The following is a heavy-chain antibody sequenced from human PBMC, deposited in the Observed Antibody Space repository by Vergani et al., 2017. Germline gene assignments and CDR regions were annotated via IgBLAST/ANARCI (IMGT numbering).Heavy chain of an antibody. CDR1: GYSFTSYW. Sequence: EVQLVESGGGMVKPGGSLRLSCKGSGYSFTSYWIGWVRQMSGKGLEWMGIIYPGDSDTRYSPSFQGQVTISVDKSISTTYLQWSSLKASDTAIYYCARHISTSYYFDSWGQGTLVTVSS. CDR3: ARHISTSYYFDS. J-gene: IGHJ4*02. D-gene: IGHD2/OR15-2a*01. CDR2: IYPGDSDT. V-gene: IGHV5-51*01.